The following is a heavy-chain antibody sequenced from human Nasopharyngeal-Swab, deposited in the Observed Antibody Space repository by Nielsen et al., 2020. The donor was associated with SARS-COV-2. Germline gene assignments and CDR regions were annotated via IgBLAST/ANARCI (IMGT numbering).Heavy chain of an antibody. V-gene: IGHV3-48*04. Sequence: GESLKISCVASGFTFSGYTMNWVRQAPGKGLEWVSYISSSGSTIYYADSVKGRFTISRDNTKNSLYLQMNSLRAEDTAIYYCAKDRDSGDDSDDYYHYYGMDVWGQGTTVTVSS. D-gene: IGHD5-12*01. CDR1: GFTFSGYT. J-gene: IGHJ6*02. CDR2: ISSSGSTI. CDR3: AKDRDSGDDSDDYYHYYGMDV.